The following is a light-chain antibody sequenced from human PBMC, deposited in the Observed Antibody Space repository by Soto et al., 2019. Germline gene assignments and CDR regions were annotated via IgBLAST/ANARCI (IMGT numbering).Light chain of an antibody. J-gene: IGKJ4*01. V-gene: IGKV3-15*01. CDR2: GAS. CDR1: QSVSSN. CDR3: QQYNNWPPLT. Sequence: EIVMPQSPATLSVSPGERATLSCRASQSVSSNLAWYQQKPGQAPRLLIYGASTRATGIPARFSGSGSGTEFTLTISSLQSEDFAVYYCQQYNNWPPLTFGGGTRWIS.